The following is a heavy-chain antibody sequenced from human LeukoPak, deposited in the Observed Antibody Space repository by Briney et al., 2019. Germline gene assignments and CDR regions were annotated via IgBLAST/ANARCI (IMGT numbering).Heavy chain of an antibody. CDR2: INPNSGGT. J-gene: IGHJ6*02. CDR3: ARDQGAYYDFWSGYSRQDYYYYGMDV. V-gene: IGHV1-2*06. Sequence: ASVKVSCKASGYALTDYYMHWVRQAPGQGLEWMGRINPNSGGTNYAQKFQGRVTMTRDTSISTVYMELNSLRAEDTAVYYCARDQGAYYDFWSGYSRQDYYYYGMDVWGQGTTVTVSS. CDR1: GYALTDYY. D-gene: IGHD3-3*01.